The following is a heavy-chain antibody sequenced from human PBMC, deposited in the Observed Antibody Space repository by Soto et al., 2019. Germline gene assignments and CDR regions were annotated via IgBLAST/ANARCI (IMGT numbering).Heavy chain of an antibody. J-gene: IGHJ6*02. CDR1: GFTFSSYS. V-gene: IGHV3-21*01. D-gene: IGHD3-22*01. Sequence: EVQLVESGGGLVKPGGSLRLSCAASGFTFSSYSMNWVRQAPGKGLEWVSSISSSSSYIYYADSVKGRFTISRDNAKNSLYLQMNSLRAEDTAVYYCARMGDYYDSSGYYYYYYGMDVWGQGTTVTVSS. CDR3: ARMGDYYDSSGYYYYYYGMDV. CDR2: ISSSSSYI.